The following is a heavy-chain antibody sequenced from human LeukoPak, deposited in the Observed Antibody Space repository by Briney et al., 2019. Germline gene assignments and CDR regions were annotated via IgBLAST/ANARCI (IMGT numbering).Heavy chain of an antibody. J-gene: IGHJ4*02. Sequence: TGGSLRLSCAASGFTFSSYGMHWVRQAPGKGLEWVAVIWYDGSNKYYADSVKGRFTISRDNSKNTLYLQMNSLKAEGTAVYHCARHLATSGSYPLDYWGQGTPVTVSS. CDR1: GFTFSSYG. CDR3: ARHLATSGSYPLDY. CDR2: IWYDGSNK. D-gene: IGHD2-15*01. V-gene: IGHV3-33*01.